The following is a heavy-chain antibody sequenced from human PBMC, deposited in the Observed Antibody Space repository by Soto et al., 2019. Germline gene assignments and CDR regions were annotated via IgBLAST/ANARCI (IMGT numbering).Heavy chain of an antibody. CDR1: GFTFSSYG. CDR2: IKSKTDGGTT. Sequence: GSLRLSCAASGFTFSSYGMHWVRQAPGKGLEWVGRIKSKTDGGTTDYAAPVKGRFTISRDDSKNTLYLQMNSLKTEDTAVYYCTTARYSSSWYRGYYYYGMDVWGQGTTVTVSS. V-gene: IGHV3-15*01. J-gene: IGHJ6*02. CDR3: TTARYSSSWYRGYYYYGMDV. D-gene: IGHD6-13*01.